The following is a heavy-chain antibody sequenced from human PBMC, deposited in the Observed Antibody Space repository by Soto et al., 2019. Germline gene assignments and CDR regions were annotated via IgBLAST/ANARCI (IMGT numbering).Heavy chain of an antibody. CDR3: ARFNSRSGTEYFAY. CDR2: IYHSGST. Sequence: QVKLQESGPGLVQPAQTLSLSCTVSGGSITSGGIYWSWLRQHPRQGLEWIGYIYHSGSTTYNPSLTSRVTMSVDTSKNQFSLTVTSLTVADTAIYYYARFNSRSGTEYFAYWGQGTLVTVSS. D-gene: IGHD6-19*01. J-gene: IGHJ4*02. CDR1: GGSITSGGIY. V-gene: IGHV4-31*03.